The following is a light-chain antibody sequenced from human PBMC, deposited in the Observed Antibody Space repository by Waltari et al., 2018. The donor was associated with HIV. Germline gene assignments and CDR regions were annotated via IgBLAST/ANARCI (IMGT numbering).Light chain of an antibody. J-gene: IGLJ2*01. Sequence: QSALTQPASVSGSPGQSITISCTGTSSDVGGYNYVSWYQQHPGKAPKLMIYDVSKRPSGVANRFSGSKSGNAASLTIAGLQAEDEADYCCCSYAGSSTLVFGGGTKLTVL. CDR3: CSYAGSSTLV. V-gene: IGLV2-23*02. CDR2: DVS. CDR1: SSDVGGYNY.